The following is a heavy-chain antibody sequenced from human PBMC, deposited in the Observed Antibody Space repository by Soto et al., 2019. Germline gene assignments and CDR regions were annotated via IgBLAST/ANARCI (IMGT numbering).Heavy chain of an antibody. V-gene: IGHV1-18*04. D-gene: IGHD2-15*01. J-gene: IGHJ3*02. CDR3: ARSPLGTVVVVAVPLADI. CDR2: ISAYNGNT. CDR1: GYTFTSYG. Sequence: ASVKVSCKASGYTFTSYGISWVRQAPGQGLEWMGWISAYNGNTNYAQKLQGRVTMTTDTSTSTAYMELRSLRSDDTAVYYCARSPLGTVVVVAVPLADIWGQGTVVTVSS.